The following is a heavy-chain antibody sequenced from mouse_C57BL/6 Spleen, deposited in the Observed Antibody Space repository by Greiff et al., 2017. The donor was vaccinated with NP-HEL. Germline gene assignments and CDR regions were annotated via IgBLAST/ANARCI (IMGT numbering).Heavy chain of an antibody. CDR1: GYAFSSSW. J-gene: IGHJ4*01. V-gene: IGHV1-82*01. D-gene: IGHD2-5*01. CDR3: ARWSIVTNWGDY. Sequence: VQLVESGPELVKPGASVKISCKASGYAFSSSWMNWVKQRPGKGLEWIGRIYPGDGDTNYNGKFKGKATLTADKSSSTAYMQLSSLTSEDSAVYFCARWSIVTNWGDYWGQGTSVTVSS. CDR2: IYPGDGDT.